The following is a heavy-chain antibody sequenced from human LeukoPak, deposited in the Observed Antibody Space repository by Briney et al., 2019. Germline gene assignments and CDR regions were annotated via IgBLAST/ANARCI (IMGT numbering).Heavy chain of an antibody. V-gene: IGHV3-11*04. Sequence: GGSLRLSCEASGFSFSNYFISWIRQAPGKGLEWVSYITNSGRSTNYADAVKGRFTISRDNTKKSVYLEMTDLRPEDTAVYYCAREASGNYYVFDSWGRGTRVTVSS. CDR1: GFSFSNYF. CDR3: AREASGNYYVFDS. D-gene: IGHD1-26*01. CDR2: ITNSGRST. J-gene: IGHJ4*02.